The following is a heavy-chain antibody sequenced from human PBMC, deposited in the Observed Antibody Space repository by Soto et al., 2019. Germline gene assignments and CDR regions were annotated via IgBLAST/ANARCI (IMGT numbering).Heavy chain of an antibody. Sequence: QVQLQESGPGLVKPSETLSLTCTVSGGSISSYYWSGIRQPPGKGLEWIGYIYYSGRTNYNPPLTCRVTISVDTSKNQFSLKLSSVTAADTAVYYCASHLPDYGSYSDYYYYGMDVWGQGTTVTVSS. CDR1: GGSISSYY. CDR2: IYYSGRT. D-gene: IGHD3-10*01. CDR3: ASHLPDYGSYSDYYYYGMDV. V-gene: IGHV4-59*08. J-gene: IGHJ6*02.